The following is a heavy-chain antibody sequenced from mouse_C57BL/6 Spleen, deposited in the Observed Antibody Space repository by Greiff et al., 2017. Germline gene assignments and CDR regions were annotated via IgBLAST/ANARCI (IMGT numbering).Heavy chain of an antibody. CDR3: SRRNYGRDYAMDY. J-gene: IGHJ4*01. Sequence: EVQLQQSGPELVKPGASVKMSCKASGYTFTDYNMHWVKQSHGKSLEWIGYINPNNGGTSYNQKFKGKATLTVNKSSSTAYMEHRSLTSEESAVYYCSRRNYGRDYAMDYWGQGTSGPVSS. V-gene: IGHV1-22*01. CDR2: INPNNGGT. D-gene: IGHD1-1*01. CDR1: GYTFTDYN.